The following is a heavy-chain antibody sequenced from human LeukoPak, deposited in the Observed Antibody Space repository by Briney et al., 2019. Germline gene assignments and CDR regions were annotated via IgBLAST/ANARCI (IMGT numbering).Heavy chain of an antibody. CDR1: GYTFTSYY. V-gene: IGHV1-46*01. CDR2: INPSGGST. D-gene: IGHD6-13*01. CDR3: ARAPSAHSSSWYPLDY. J-gene: IGHJ4*02. Sequence: ASVKVSCKASGYTFTSYYMHWVRQAPGQGLEWMGIINPSGGSTSYAQKFQGRVTMTRDTSTSTVYMELSSLRSEDTAVYYCARAPSAHSSSWYPLDYWGQGTLVTVSS.